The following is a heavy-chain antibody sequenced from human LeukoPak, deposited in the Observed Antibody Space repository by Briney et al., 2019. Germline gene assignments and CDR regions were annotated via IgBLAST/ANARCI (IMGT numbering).Heavy chain of an antibody. CDR2: ISGSSNTI. V-gene: IGHV3-48*02. Sequence: GGSLRLSCVGSGFTFSGYSMNWVRQAPGKGLEWVSYISGSSNTIYYADSVKGRFTISRDNAKNSLYLQMNSLRDEDTAVYHCAPNFWSGYLTDSWGQGTLVTVSS. J-gene: IGHJ4*02. CDR3: APNFWSGYLTDS. CDR1: GFTFSGYS. D-gene: IGHD3-3*01.